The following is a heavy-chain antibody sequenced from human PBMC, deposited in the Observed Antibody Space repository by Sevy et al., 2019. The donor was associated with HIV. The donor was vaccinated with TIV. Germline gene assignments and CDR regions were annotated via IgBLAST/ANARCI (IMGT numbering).Heavy chain of an antibody. CDR2: ISAGGTTT. V-gene: IGHV3-23*01. Sequence: GGSLRLSCAASGFIFSNYPMSWVRHSPGKGLEWVSDISAGGTTTYYADSVEGRFTISRDNSKNTVSLQMNSLGAEDPAIYYCANRYCSTITCYDDDFWNSYYFYGLDVWGQGISVTVSS. D-gene: IGHD2-2*01. CDR3: ANRYCSTITCYDDDFWNSYYFYGLDV. J-gene: IGHJ6*02. CDR1: GFIFSNYP.